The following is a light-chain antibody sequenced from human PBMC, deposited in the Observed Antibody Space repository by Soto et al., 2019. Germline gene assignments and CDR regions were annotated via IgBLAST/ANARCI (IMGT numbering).Light chain of an antibody. Sequence: QSVLTQPPSVSGAPGQRATISCTGSSSNIGAGFDVHWYQQLPGTAPKLLIYANSNRPSGVPDRFSGSKSGTSASLAIAGLQAEDEADYYCQSFDSSLSGSVFGGGTHLTVL. V-gene: IGLV1-40*01. CDR3: QSFDSSLSGSV. CDR2: ANS. CDR1: SSNIGAGFD. J-gene: IGLJ2*01.